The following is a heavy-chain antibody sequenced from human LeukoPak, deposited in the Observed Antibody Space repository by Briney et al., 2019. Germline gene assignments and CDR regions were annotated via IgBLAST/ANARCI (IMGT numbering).Heavy chain of an antibody. CDR2: IYYSGST. J-gene: IGHJ4*02. D-gene: IGHD2-15*01. Sequence: PSETLSLTCTVSGGSISSYYWTWIRQPPGKGLEWIGYIYYSGSTNYNPSLKNRVTISVDTSKNQFSLKLSSVTAADTAVYYCARASGSSHYTWDYWGQGTLVTVSS. V-gene: IGHV4-59*01. CDR1: GGSISSYY. CDR3: ARASGSSHYTWDY.